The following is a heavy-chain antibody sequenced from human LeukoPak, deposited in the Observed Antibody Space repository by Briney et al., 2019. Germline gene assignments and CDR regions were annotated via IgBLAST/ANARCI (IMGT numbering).Heavy chain of an antibody. Sequence: EASVKVSCKASGYTFTSYDINWVRQATGQGLEWMGWMNPNSGNTGYAQKFQGRVTITRNTSISTAYMELSSLRSEDTAVYYCARVMDYYDSSGYSPSLDYWGQGTLVTVSS. D-gene: IGHD3-22*01. V-gene: IGHV1-8*03. CDR2: MNPNSGNT. CDR1: GYTFTSYD. J-gene: IGHJ4*02. CDR3: ARVMDYYDSSGYSPSLDY.